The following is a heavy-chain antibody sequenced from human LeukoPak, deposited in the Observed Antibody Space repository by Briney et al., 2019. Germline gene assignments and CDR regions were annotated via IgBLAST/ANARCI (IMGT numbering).Heavy chain of an antibody. CDR1: GFTFSSYA. J-gene: IGHJ4*02. CDR3: ARKGGAGTEPYYFDY. D-gene: IGHD6-13*01. CDR2: ISGSGGST. V-gene: IGHV3-23*01. Sequence: GGSLRLSCAASGFTFSSYAMSWVRQAPGKGLEWVSAISGSGGSTYYADSVKGRFTISRDNSKNTLYLQMNSLRAEDTAVYYCARKGGAGTEPYYFDYWGPGTLVTVSS.